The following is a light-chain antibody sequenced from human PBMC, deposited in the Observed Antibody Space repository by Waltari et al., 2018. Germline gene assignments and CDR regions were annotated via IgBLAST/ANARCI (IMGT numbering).Light chain of an antibody. CDR3: QLWDSGSDHVV. J-gene: IGLJ2*01. CDR1: NIGTTG. CDR2: DNT. V-gene: IGLV3-21*03. Sequence: SYVLTQPPSVSVAPGKTATITCGGDNIGTTGVHWYQQKPGQAPVLVIYDNTDRPSGIPGRFSGSNAGNTATLTISSVEAGDEADYYCQLWDSGSDHVVFGGGTKLTVL.